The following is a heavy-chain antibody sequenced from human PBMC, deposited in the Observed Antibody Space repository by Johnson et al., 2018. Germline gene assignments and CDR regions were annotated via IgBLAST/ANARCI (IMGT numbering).Heavy chain of an antibody. CDR1: GFTFITYS. D-gene: IGHD5-18*01. CDR3: ARDLGYRDAFDM. Sequence: QLVQSGGGLVKPGGSLRLSCVASGFTFITYSMNWVRQAPGKGLEWVSSISSSSSYIYYADSVKGRFTISRDNAKNSLYLQMNSLRAEDTAVYYCARDLGYRDAFDMWGQGTMVTVSS. J-gene: IGHJ3*02. CDR2: ISSSSSYI. V-gene: IGHV3-21*01.